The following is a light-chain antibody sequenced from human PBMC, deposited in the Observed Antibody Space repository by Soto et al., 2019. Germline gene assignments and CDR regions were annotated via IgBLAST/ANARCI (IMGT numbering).Light chain of an antibody. V-gene: IGKV1-5*01. J-gene: IGKJ1*01. CDR1: QSISHF. CDR2: DAS. Sequence: QMKQSAATLSASVGDRVTITCRASQSISHFLAWYQQKPGKVPKLLIYDASNLGSGVPSRFSGSGSGTDFTLTISGLQPDDFTTYYCQQYTSYSRAFGQRTNVAIK. CDR3: QQYTSYSRA.